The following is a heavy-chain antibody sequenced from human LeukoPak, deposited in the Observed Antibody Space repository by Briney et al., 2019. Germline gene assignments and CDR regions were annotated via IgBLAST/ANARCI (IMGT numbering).Heavy chain of an antibody. Sequence: PGGSLRLSCAASGFTFSSYWMHWVRQAPGKGLVWVSRINSDGSSTSYADSVKGRFTISRDNAKNTLYLKMNSLRAEDTAVYYCARVKWFGELWRGENWFDPWGQGTLVTVSS. CDR2: INSDGSST. CDR3: ARVKWFGELWRGENWFDP. V-gene: IGHV3-74*01. J-gene: IGHJ5*02. D-gene: IGHD3-10*01. CDR1: GFTFSSYW.